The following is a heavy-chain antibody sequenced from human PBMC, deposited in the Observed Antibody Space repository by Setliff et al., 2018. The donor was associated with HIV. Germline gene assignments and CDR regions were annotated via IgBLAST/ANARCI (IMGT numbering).Heavy chain of an antibody. D-gene: IGHD3-22*01. J-gene: IGHJ4*02. CDR3: ARLSGLYYYDSSGYYYGHYFDY. CDR1: GYSFSSYW. Sequence: PGESLKISCKASGYSFSSYWIGWVRQTPGKGLEWMAIIYPDNSDTRYSPSFQGQVTISADKSISTAYLQWSSLKASDTAMYYCARLSGLYYYDSSGYYYGHYFDYWGQGTLVTVSS. V-gene: IGHV5-51*01. CDR2: IYPDNSDT.